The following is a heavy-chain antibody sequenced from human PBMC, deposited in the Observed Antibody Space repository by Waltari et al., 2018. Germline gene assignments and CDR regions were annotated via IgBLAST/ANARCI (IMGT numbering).Heavy chain of an antibody. Sequence: QVQLVESGGGVVQPGRSLRLSCAASGFTFSSYGMHWVRQAPGKGLEWVAVISYDGSNKYYADSVKGRFTISRDNSKNTLYLQMNSLRAEDTAVYYCAKALTGLFDYWGQGTLVTVSS. CDR3: AKALTGLFDY. J-gene: IGHJ4*02. V-gene: IGHV3-30*18. D-gene: IGHD1-20*01. CDR1: GFTFSSYG. CDR2: ISYDGSNK.